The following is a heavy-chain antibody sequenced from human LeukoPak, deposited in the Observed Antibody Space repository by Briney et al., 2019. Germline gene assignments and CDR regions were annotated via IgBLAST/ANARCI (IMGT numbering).Heavy chain of an antibody. CDR2: IRSKGYGGTA. V-gene: IGHV3-49*03. J-gene: IGHJ4*02. Sequence: GGSLRLSCTTSGFTFGDYSMSWFRQAPGKGLEWVGFIRSKGYGGTAEYAASVKARFTISRDDSNSIAYLQMDSLKTEDTVVYYCTREIRYFDWFQADYWGQGTLVTVSS. D-gene: IGHD3-9*01. CDR1: GFTFGDYS. CDR3: TREIRYFDWFQADY.